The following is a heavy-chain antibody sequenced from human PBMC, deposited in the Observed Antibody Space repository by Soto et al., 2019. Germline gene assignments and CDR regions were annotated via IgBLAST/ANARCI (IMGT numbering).Heavy chain of an antibody. J-gene: IGHJ4*02. CDR2: IDPSDSST. V-gene: IGHV5-10-1*01. D-gene: IGHD5-18*01. Sequence: PGESLKISCKASGYTFTSYWITWVRQMPGRGLEWMGRIDPSDSSTNYSPSFQGHVTISTDKSITTAHLQWSSLKASDTAMYYCAATGYTYGYHFDHWGQGTQVTVSS. CDR3: AATGYTYGYHFDH. CDR1: GYTFTSYW.